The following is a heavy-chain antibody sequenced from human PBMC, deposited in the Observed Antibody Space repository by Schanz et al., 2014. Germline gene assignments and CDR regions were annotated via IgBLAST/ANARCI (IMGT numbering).Heavy chain of an antibody. CDR1: GYTFISYG. V-gene: IGHV1-18*01. CDR3: ARGRTFDY. CDR2: ISGSNGNT. Sequence: QVQLVQSGAEVKKPGASVKVSCKASGYTFISYGISWVRQAPGQGLEWLGWISGSNGNTNYTQKFRGRVTMTRNTSMSTAYIELHILTSEDTAVYYCARGRTFDYWGQGTLVTVSA. J-gene: IGHJ4*02.